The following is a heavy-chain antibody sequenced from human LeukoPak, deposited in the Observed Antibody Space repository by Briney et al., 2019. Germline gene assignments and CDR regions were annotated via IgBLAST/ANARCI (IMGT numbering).Heavy chain of an antibody. CDR1: GFTFSSYA. D-gene: IGHD3-22*01. Sequence: PGGSLRLSCAASGFTFSSYAMHWVRQAPGKGLEYVSAISSNGGSTYYANSVKGRFTISRDNSKNTLYLQMGSLRAEDMAVYYCAREGDCRSGYYYAACAFDIWGQGTMVTVSS. V-gene: IGHV3-64*01. CDR2: ISSNGGST. CDR3: AREGDCRSGYYYAACAFDI. J-gene: IGHJ3*02.